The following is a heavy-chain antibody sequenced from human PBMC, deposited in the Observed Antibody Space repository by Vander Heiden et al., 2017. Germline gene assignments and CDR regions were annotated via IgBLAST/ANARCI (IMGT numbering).Heavy chain of an antibody. CDR3: ARCPGRGAICAVFDP. J-gene: IGHJ5*02. V-gene: IGHV4-34*01. CDR1: GGSFRDYY. D-gene: IGHD2-21*01. CDR2: INHRGST. Sequence: QVQLQQWGAGLLKPSETLSLTCSIHGGSFRDYYWSWIRQPPGKGLEWIGEINHRGSTNYNPSLKSRVTISVDTSKNQFSLRLRSVTAADTAVYFCARCPGRGAICAVFDPWGQGNLVTVSP.